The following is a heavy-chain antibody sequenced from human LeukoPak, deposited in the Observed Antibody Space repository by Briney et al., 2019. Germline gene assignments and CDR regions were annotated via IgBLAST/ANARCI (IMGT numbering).Heavy chain of an antibody. V-gene: IGHV1-3*01. CDR1: GYTFTSYA. D-gene: IGHD2-15*01. J-gene: IGHJ6*02. Sequence: ASVKVSCKASGYTFTSYAMHWVRQAPGQRLEWMGWINAGNGNTKYSQKFQGRVTITRDTSASTAYMELSGLRSEDTAVYYCARVTFRGIAATDYYYYYGMDVWGQGTTVTVSS. CDR3: ARVTFRGIAATDYYYYYGMDV. CDR2: INAGNGNT.